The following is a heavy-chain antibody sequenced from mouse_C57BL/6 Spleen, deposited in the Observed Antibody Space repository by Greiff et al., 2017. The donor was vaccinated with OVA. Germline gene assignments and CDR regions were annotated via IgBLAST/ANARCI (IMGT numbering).Heavy chain of an antibody. CDR2: ILPGSGST. CDR3: ARKTMRDYYAMDY. J-gene: IGHJ4*01. Sequence: QVQLQQSGAELMKPGASVKLSCKATGYTFTGYWIEWVKQRPGHGLEWIGEILPGSGSTNYNEKFKGKATFTADTSSNTAYMQLSSLTTEDSAIYDSARKTMRDYYAMDYWGQGTSVTVAS. V-gene: IGHV1-9*01. D-gene: IGHD2-4*01. CDR1: GYTFTGYW.